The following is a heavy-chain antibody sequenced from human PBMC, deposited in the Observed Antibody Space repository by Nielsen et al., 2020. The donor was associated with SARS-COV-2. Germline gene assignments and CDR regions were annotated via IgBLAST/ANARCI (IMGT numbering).Heavy chain of an antibody. Sequence: GESLKISCAASGFTFSSYGMHWVRQAPGKGLEWVAVISYDGSNKYYADSVKGRFTISRDNSKNTLYLQMNSLRAEDTAVYYCARSRRYQRSIDYWGQGTLVTVSS. CDR3: ARSRRYQRSIDY. D-gene: IGHD2-2*01. CDR2: ISYDGSNK. CDR1: GFTFSSYG. V-gene: IGHV3-30*03. J-gene: IGHJ4*02.